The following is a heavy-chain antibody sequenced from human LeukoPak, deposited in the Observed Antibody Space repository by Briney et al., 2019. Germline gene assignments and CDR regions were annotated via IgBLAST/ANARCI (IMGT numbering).Heavy chain of an antibody. J-gene: IGHJ5*02. CDR1: GFTFSNYA. Sequence: GGSLRLSCAASGFTFSNYAMHWVRQAPGQGLEWVAVISYDGSNKYYADSVKGRFTISRDNAKNSLYLQMNSLRAEDTAVYYCAGDYTGYFPWGQGTLVIVSS. CDR2: ISYDGSNK. V-gene: IGHV3-30-3*01. CDR3: AGDYTGYFP. D-gene: IGHD3-9*01.